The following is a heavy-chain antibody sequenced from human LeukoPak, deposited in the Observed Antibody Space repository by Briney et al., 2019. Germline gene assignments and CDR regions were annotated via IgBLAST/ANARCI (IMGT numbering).Heavy chain of an antibody. Sequence: SETLSLTCTVSGGSITSSSYYWGWIRQPPGKGLEWIGSIYYSGSTYYNPSLKSRVTISVDTSKNQFSLKLSSVTAADTAVYYCASTYYDILTGYFSFDYWGQGTLVTVSS. J-gene: IGHJ4*02. CDR1: GGSITSSSYY. CDR2: IYYSGST. CDR3: ASTYYDILTGYFSFDY. V-gene: IGHV4-39*01. D-gene: IGHD3-9*01.